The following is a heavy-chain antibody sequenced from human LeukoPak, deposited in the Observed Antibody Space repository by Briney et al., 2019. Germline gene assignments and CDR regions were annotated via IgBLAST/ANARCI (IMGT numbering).Heavy chain of an antibody. CDR1: GGSFSGYY. D-gene: IGHD6-13*01. V-gene: IGHV4-34*01. CDR3: ARRFVGYDSSWGASDI. CDR2: INHSGST. J-gene: IGHJ3*02. Sequence: SETLSLTCAVYGGSFSGYYWTWIRQPPGKGLEWIGEINHSGSTNYNPSLKSRITISVDTSKNQFSLKLSSVTAADTAVYYCARRFVGYDSSWGASDIWGQGTMVTVSS.